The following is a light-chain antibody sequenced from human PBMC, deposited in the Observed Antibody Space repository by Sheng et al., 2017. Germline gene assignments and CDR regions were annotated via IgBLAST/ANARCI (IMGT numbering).Light chain of an antibody. V-gene: IGKV3-20*01. CDR3: QQYGTSREVT. Sequence: EIVLTQSPATLSLSPGESATLSCRASQSVGSNLAWHQHKPGQAPRLLIYDASRRATGIPNRFSGSGSGTDFTLTISRLDPEDFALYYCQQYGTSREVTFGGGTKVEIK. J-gene: IGKJ4*01. CDR1: QSVGSN. CDR2: DAS.